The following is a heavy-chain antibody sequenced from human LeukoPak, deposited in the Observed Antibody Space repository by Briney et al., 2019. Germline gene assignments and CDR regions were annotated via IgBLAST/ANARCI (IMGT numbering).Heavy chain of an antibody. CDR2: IYYSGST. D-gene: IGHD2-21*02. Sequence: PSETLPLTCTVSGYSISSGYYWGWIRQPPGKGLEWIGSIYYSGSTYYNPSLKSRVTISVDTSKNQFSLKLSSVTAADTAVYYCARAKVVTATVGVDAFDIWGQGTMVTVSS. J-gene: IGHJ3*02. CDR3: ARAKVVTATVGVDAFDI. V-gene: IGHV4-38-2*02. CDR1: GYSISSGYY.